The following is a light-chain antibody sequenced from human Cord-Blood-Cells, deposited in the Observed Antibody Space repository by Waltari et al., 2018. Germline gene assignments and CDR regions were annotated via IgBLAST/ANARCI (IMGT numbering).Light chain of an antibody. CDR3: QQYNSYSRT. Sequence: DIQMTQSPSTLSASVGDRATITSPASQRISSWLAWYQQKPGKAPKLLIYDDSSLERGVPSRFSGSGSGTEFTLTISSLQPDDFATYYCQQYNSYSRTFGQGTKVEIK. CDR1: QRISSW. V-gene: IGKV1-5*01. J-gene: IGKJ1*01. CDR2: DDS.